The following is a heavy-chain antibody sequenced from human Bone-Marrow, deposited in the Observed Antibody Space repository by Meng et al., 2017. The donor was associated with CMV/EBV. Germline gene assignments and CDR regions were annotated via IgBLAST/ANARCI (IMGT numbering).Heavy chain of an antibody. Sequence: SVKVSCKASGGTFSSYAISWVRQAPRQGLEWMGGIIPIFGTANYAQKFQGRVTITTDESTSTAYMELSSLRSEDTAVYYCARTGGDYVWGSYPPSSDAFDIWGQGTMVTVSS. V-gene: IGHV1-69*05. J-gene: IGHJ3*02. CDR1: GGTFSSYA. CDR2: IIPIFGTA. D-gene: IGHD3-16*02. CDR3: ARTGGDYVWGSYPPSSDAFDI.